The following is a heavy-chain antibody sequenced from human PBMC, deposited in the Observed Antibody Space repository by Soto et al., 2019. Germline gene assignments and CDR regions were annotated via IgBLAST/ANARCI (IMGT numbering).Heavy chain of an antibody. CDR2: ILSKAGNYAT. V-gene: IGHV3-73*01. CDR1: GFIFSGSA. J-gene: IGHJ4*02. CDR3: IRGGSPYYYDY. Sequence: EVQLVESGGGLVQPGGSLKLSCAASGFIFSGSAVHWVRQASGNGLEWVGRILSKAGNYATAYPASMKGRFTIPRDDSENTAFLQMNSLKTEDTAVYYCIRGGSPYYYDYWGQGTLVAVSS.